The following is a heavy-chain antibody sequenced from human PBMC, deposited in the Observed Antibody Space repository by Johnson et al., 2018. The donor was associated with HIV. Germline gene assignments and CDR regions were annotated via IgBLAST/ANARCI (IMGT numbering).Heavy chain of an antibody. CDR2: IKQDGSEK. CDR1: GFTFSSYW. Sequence: VQLVESGGGLVQPGGSLRLSCAASGFTFSSYWMSWVRQAPGKGLEWVAKIKQDGSEKDYVDSVQVRFTISRDNAKNPLYLQMNSLRAEDTAVYYCAKDRKGSSSWLRSGVAFDIWGQGTMVTVSS. CDR3: AKDRKGSSSWLRSGVAFDI. J-gene: IGHJ3*02. D-gene: IGHD6-13*01. V-gene: IGHV3-7*05.